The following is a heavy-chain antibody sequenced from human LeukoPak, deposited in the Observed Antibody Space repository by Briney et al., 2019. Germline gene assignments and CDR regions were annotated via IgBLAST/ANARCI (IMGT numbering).Heavy chain of an antibody. D-gene: IGHD5-12*01. V-gene: IGHV4-30-4*01. CDR3: ARGNGFRAVDY. CDR2: IYSGST. Sequence: PSETLSLTCTVSGGSISSGDYHWSWIRQPPGKGLEWIGYIYSGSTYYNPSLKSRLSISADTSKNQFSLRLSSVTAADTAVYSCARGNGFRAVDYWGQGTLVFVSS. CDR1: GGSISSGDYH. J-gene: IGHJ4*02.